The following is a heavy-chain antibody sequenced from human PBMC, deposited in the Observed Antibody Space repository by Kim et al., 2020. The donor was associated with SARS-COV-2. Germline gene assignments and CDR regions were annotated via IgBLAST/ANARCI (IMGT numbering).Heavy chain of an antibody. J-gene: IGHJ6*02. D-gene: IGHD2-21*01. CDR1: GGSISSGGYY. Sequence: SETLSLTCTVSGGSISSGGYYWSWIRQHPGKGLEWIGYIYYSGSTYYNPSLKSRVTISVDTSKNQFSLKLSSVTAADTAVYYCARGLLDFCGGDCYSYGMDVWGPGTTVTVSS. CDR2: IYYSGST. CDR3: ARGLLDFCGGDCYSYGMDV. V-gene: IGHV4-31*03.